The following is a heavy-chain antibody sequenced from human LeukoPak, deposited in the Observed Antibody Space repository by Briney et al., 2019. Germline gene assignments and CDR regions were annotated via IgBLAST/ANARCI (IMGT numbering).Heavy chain of an antibody. D-gene: IGHD3-3*01. Sequence: PGGSLRLSCAASGFTFSSYAMSWVRQAPGKGLEWVSAISGSGGSTYYADSVKGRFTISRDNSKNTLYLQMNSLRAEDTAVYYCGALRFLESRSDDAFDIWGQGTMVTVSS. CDR1: GFTFSSYA. CDR3: GALRFLESRSDDAFDI. CDR2: ISGSGGST. V-gene: IGHV3-23*01. J-gene: IGHJ3*02.